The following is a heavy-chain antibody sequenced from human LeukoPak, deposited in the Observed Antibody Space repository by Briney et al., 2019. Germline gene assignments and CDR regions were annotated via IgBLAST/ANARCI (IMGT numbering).Heavy chain of an antibody. D-gene: IGHD3-16*01. J-gene: IGHJ4*02. Sequence: ASVKVSCKASGYTFSSYYMHWVRQAPGQGLEWMGIIHPSGGSTRYAQKFQGRVTKTRDTSTSTVYMELSSLRSEDTAVYYCARGGMGRQFDYWGQGTLVTVSS. CDR3: ARGGMGRQFDY. CDR2: IHPSGGST. V-gene: IGHV1-46*01. CDR1: GYTFSSYY.